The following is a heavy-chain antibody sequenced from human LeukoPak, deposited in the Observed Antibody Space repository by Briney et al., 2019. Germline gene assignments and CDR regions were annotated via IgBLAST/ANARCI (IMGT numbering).Heavy chain of an antibody. CDR1: GFNFSSYA. Sequence: GGSLRLSCTASGFNFSSYAMTWVRQAPGKGLDWVSTIRSGGGDTFYSDSVKGRFSISRDNSKNTLVLQMDSLRADDTAIYYCAKILASGSGSYWGQGTLVLVSS. CDR2: IRSGGGDT. J-gene: IGHJ4*02. CDR3: AKILASGSGSY. V-gene: IGHV3-23*01. D-gene: IGHD3-10*01.